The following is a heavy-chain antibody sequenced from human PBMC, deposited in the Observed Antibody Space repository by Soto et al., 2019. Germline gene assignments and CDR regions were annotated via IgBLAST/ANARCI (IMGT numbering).Heavy chain of an antibody. Sequence: GGSLRLSCAASGFTFSSYWMHWVRQAPGKGLVWVSRINSDGSSTSYADSVKGRFTISRDNAKNTLYLQMNSLRAEDTAVYYRARGKGITIFGVVTGPNWFDPWGQGTLVTVSS. CDR3: ARGKGITIFGVVTGPNWFDP. J-gene: IGHJ5*02. D-gene: IGHD3-3*01. CDR1: GFTFSSYW. CDR2: INSDGSST. V-gene: IGHV3-74*01.